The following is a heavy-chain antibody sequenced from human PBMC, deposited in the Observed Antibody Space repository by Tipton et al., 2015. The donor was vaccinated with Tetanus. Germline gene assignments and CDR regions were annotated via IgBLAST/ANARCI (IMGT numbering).Heavy chain of an antibody. D-gene: IGHD3-16*01. V-gene: IGHV4-59*02. CDR3: ARDGGRELL. J-gene: IGHJ4*02. CDR2: IYYNGKT. Sequence: TLSLTCNVSGGSVSSYYWTWIRQPPGKGLEWIGYIYYNGKTKYNPSLKSRVSTTIDTPKNQFSLTVNSVTAADTAVYYCARDGGRELLWGQGTLVTVSS. CDR1: GGSVSSYY.